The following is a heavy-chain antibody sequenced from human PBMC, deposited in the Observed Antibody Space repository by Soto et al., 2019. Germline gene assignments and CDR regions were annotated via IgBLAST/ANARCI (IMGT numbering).Heavy chain of an antibody. CDR3: ARSPLDYGGNSVAAFDI. J-gene: IGHJ3*02. V-gene: IGHV4-39*01. D-gene: IGHD4-17*01. Sequence: SETLSLTCTVSGGSISSSSYYWGWIRQPPGKGLEWIGSIYYSGSTYYNPSLKSRVTISVDTSKNQFSLKLSSVTAADTAVYYCARSPLDYGGNSVAAFDIWGQGTMVTVSS. CDR1: GGSISSSSYY. CDR2: IYYSGST.